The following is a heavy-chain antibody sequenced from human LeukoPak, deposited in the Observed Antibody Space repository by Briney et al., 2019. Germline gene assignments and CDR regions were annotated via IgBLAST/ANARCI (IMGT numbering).Heavy chain of an antibody. CDR3: ATEISGYDYYFDY. Sequence: ASVTVSCKVSGYTLTELSMHWVRQAPGKGLEWMGGFDPEDGETIYAQKFQGRVTVTEDTSTDTAYMELSSLRSEDTAVYYCATEISGYDYYFDYWGQGTLVTVSS. D-gene: IGHD5-12*01. V-gene: IGHV1-24*01. J-gene: IGHJ4*02. CDR1: GYTLTELS. CDR2: FDPEDGET.